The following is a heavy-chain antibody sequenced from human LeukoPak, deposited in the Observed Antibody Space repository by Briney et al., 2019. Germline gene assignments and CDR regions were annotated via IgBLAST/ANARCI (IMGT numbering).Heavy chain of an antibody. CDR2: INPSGGSR. CDR3: ATEGHSGSYLDY. Sequence: ASVKVSCKASGDTFASSYMHWVRQAPGQGLEWMGIINPSGGSRSYAQKFQGRVAMTRDMSTNTVYMELSSLRSEDTAVYYCATEGHSGSYLDYWGQGTPVTVSS. V-gene: IGHV1-46*01. J-gene: IGHJ4*02. CDR1: GDTFASSY. D-gene: IGHD1-26*01.